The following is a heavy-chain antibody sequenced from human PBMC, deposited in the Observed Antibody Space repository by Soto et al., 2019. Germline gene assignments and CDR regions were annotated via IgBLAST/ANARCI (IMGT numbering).Heavy chain of an antibody. Sequence: QVQLVQSGAEVKKPGASVKVSCKASGYTFTSYDINWVRQATGQGLEWMGWMNPNSGNTGYAQKFQGRVTMTRNTGGSTAYRELSRLRSEGTAVYCCAREGGYLEGMDVWGQGTTVTVSS. D-gene: IGHD5-12*01. CDR2: MNPNSGNT. CDR1: GYTFTSYD. V-gene: IGHV1-8*01. CDR3: AREGGYLEGMDV. J-gene: IGHJ6*02.